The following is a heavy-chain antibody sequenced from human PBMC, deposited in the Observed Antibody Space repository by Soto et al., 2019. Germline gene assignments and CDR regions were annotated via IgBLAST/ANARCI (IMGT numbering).Heavy chain of an antibody. V-gene: IGHV5-10-1*03. CDR2: IDPSDSYT. CDR3: ARLPVVATAIPPAAV. D-gene: IGHD2-21*02. Sequence: EVQLEQSGAEVKKPGESLRISCKGSGYSFTSHWISWVRQMPGKGLEWMGRIDPSDSYTNYSPSFQGHVTFSADKSISTAYLQWSSLKASDTAVYYCARLPVVATAIPPAAVWGQGTLVTVSS. CDR1: GYSFTSHW. J-gene: IGHJ4*02.